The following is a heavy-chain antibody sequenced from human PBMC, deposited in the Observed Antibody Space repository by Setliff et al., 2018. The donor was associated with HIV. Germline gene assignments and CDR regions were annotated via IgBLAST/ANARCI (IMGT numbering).Heavy chain of an antibody. CDR2: ISAYNGNT. V-gene: IGHV1-18*01. D-gene: IGHD3-3*01. CDR1: GYSYTRYG. CDR3: ARIDESITIFGVVSYPMDV. J-gene: IGHJ6*03. Sequence: GASVKVSCKASGYSYTRYGITWVRQAPGQGLEWMGWISAYNGNTNYAQKFQGRVTMTTDTSTSTAYMELRSLRSDDTAVYYCARIDESITIFGVVSYPMDVWGKGTTVTVSS.